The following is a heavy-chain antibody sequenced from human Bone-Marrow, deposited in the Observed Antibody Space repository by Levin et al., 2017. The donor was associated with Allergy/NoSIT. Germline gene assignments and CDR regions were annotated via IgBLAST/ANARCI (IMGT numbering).Heavy chain of an antibody. CDR2: ISGSGGST. D-gene: IGHD3-22*01. J-gene: IGHJ4*02. V-gene: IGHV3-23*01. CDR3: AKGVPSGYYDTSGYYAPFDH. Sequence: PGGSLRLSCAASGFTFSSYAMSWVRQAPGKGLEWVSAISGSGGSTYYADSVKGRFTISRDNSKNTLYLQMNSLRAEDTAVYYCAKGVPSGYYDTSGYYAPFDHWGQGTLVTVSS. CDR1: GFTFSSYA.